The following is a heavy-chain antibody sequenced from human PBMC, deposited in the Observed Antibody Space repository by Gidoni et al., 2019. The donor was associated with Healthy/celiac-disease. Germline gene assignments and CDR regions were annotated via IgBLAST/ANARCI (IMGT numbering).Heavy chain of an antibody. D-gene: IGHD6-13*01. V-gene: IGHV6-1*01. CDR3: AREGSSSWYDAFDI. Sequence: QVQLQQSGPGLVKPTQTLSLTCALSGDSVSSNSAAWNWSRQSPSRGLEWLGRTYYRSKWYNDYAVSVKSRITINPDTSKNQFSLQLNSVTPEDTAVYYCAREGSSSWYDAFDIWGQGTMVTVSS. CDR1: GDSVSSNSAA. CDR2: TYYRSKWYN. J-gene: IGHJ3*02.